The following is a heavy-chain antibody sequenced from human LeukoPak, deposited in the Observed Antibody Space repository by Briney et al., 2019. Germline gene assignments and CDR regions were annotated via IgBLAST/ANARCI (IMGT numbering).Heavy chain of an antibody. CDR3: ARDLNGPSFY. J-gene: IGHJ4*02. Sequence: GGSLRLSCAASGFTFGDFAMHWVRQAPGKGLEWVSGVSWNSGSIGYADSVKGRFTISRDNAKNSLYLQLNSLRAEDTAVYYCARDLNGPSFYWGQGTLVTVSS. CDR1: GFTFGDFA. CDR2: VSWNSGSI. D-gene: IGHD2-8*01. V-gene: IGHV3-9*01.